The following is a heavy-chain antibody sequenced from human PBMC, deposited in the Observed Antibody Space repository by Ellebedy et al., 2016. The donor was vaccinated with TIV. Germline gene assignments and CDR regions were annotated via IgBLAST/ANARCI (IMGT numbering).Heavy chain of an antibody. CDR3: AKDWFDLVVMVAAARADDY. J-gene: IGHJ4*02. CDR2: ISGSGGST. D-gene: IGHD2-15*01. CDR1: GFTFSSYA. Sequence: GESLKISXAASGFTFSSYAMSWVRQAPGKGLEWVSAISGSGGSTYYADSVKGRFTISRDNSKNTLYLQMNSLRAEDTALYYCAKDWFDLVVMVAAARADDYWGQGTLVTVSS. V-gene: IGHV3-23*01.